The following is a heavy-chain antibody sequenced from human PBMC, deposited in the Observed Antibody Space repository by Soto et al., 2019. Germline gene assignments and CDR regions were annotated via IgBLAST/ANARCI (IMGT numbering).Heavy chain of an antibody. Sequence: PSETLSLPWAVVCGSFRGYYWRWIRQHPGKGLEWIGEINHSGSTNYNPSLKSRVTISVDTSKNQFSLKLSSVTAADTAVYYCARERPSILTGYYARYNWFDPWGQGTLVTVSS. D-gene: IGHD3-9*01. CDR3: ARERPSILTGYYARYNWFDP. V-gene: IGHV4-34*01. CDR1: CGSFRGYY. CDR2: INHSGST. J-gene: IGHJ5*02.